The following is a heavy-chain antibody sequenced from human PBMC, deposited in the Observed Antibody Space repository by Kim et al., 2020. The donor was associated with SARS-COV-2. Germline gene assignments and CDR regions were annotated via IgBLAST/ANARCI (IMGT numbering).Heavy chain of an antibody. CDR2: ISGSGGRT. CDR3: AKQTRYYYDSSGYF. V-gene: IGHV3-23*01. CDR1: GFTFSSYA. D-gene: IGHD3-22*01. J-gene: IGHJ4*02. Sequence: GGSLRLSCAASGFTFSSYAMSWVRQAPGKGLEWVSAISGSGGRTYYADSVKGRFTISRDNSKNTLYLQMNSLRAEDTAVYYCAKQTRYYYDSSGYFWGQGTLVTVSS.